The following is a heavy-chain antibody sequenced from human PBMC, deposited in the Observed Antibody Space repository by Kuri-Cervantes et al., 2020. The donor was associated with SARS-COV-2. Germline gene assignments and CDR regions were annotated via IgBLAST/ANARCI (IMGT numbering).Heavy chain of an antibody. CDR2: IRYDGSNK. D-gene: IGHD4-11*01. CDR3: ARAGKLQRQGGGTGAFDI. J-gene: IGHJ3*02. V-gene: IGHV3-30*02. CDR1: GFTFSSYG. Sequence: GGSLRLSCAASGFTFSSYGMHWVRQAPGKGLEWVAFIRYDGSNKYYADSVKGRFTISRDNSKNTLCLQMNSLRAEDTAVYYCARAGKLQRQGGGTGAFDIWGQGTMVTVSS.